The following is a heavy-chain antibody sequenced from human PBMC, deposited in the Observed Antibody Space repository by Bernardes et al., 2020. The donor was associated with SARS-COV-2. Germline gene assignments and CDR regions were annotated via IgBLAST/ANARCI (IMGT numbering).Heavy chain of an antibody. CDR2: ISYDGSYT. CDR3: VRDQVSGFDGPDDYFDSGDDWDY. J-gene: IGHJ4*02. V-gene: IGHV3-33*08. CDR1: GFTLSNFG. Sequence: GGSLRLSCAASGFTLSNFGMHWVRQAPGKGLEWGAVISYDGSYTSYADSLKGRVSISRAKSKNTAFLQMNSLRGEDTAVYYCVRDQVSGFDGPDDYFDSGDDWDYWGQGPLVTVSS. D-gene: IGHD2-21*02.